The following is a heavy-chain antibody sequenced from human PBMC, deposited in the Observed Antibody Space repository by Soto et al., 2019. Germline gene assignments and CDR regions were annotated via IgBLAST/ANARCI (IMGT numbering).Heavy chain of an antibody. V-gene: IGHV4-61*01. CDR2: IYYSGST. J-gene: IGHJ4*02. CDR3: ARDPDYGGNCD. Sequence: PSETLSLTCTVSGGSVSSGSYYWSWIRQPPGKGLEWIGYIYYSGSTNYNPSLKSRVTISVDTSKNQFSLKLSSVTAADTAVYYCARDPDYGGNCDWGQGTLVTVSS. CDR1: GGSVSSGSYY. D-gene: IGHD4-17*01.